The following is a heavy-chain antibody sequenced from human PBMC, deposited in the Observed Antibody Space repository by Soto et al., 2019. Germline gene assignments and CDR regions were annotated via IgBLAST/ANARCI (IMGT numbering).Heavy chain of an antibody. CDR1: GGSFTMHA. CDR3: ARGGDGSNYYVVY. D-gene: IGHD3-16*01. V-gene: IGHV1-69*01. CDR2: IVPIIGVA. J-gene: IGHJ4*02. Sequence: QVQLVQSGAEVKKPGSSVKVSCKASGGSFTMHAISWVRPAPGHGLEWMGGIVPIIGVANYAQNFQDRFTIIADESASTADMELTRLKSEDTAKYYSARGGDGSNYYVVYWGQGTLVTVSS.